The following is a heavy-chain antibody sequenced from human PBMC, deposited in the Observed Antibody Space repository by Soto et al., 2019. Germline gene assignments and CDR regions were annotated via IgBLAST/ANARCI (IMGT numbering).Heavy chain of an antibody. D-gene: IGHD3-3*01. J-gene: IGHJ4*02. V-gene: IGHV3-23*01. CDR1: GFTFSSYA. Sequence: GGSLRLPCAASGFTFSSYAMSWVRQAPGKGLEWVSAISGSGGSTYYADSVKGRFSISRDTSQSTLYLQMNSLRADDTAMYYCARWSYLDYWGQGTRVTVSS. CDR3: ARWSYLDY. CDR2: ISGSGGST.